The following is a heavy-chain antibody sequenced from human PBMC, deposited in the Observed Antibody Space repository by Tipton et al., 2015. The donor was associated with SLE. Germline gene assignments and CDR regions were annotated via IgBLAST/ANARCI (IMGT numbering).Heavy chain of an antibody. J-gene: IGHJ6*03. CDR1: GYTFINFG. CDR2: ISAYNGHT. V-gene: IGHV1-18*01. Sequence: QLVQSGAEVRKPGASVKFSCKASGYTFINFGIHWVRQAPGQGLEWMGWISAYNGHTNYAQKVQGRVTMTTDASTSTAYMELRTLKSDDTAVYFCARAAAGVHNYSWYMDVWGTGTTVTVPS. D-gene: IGHD2-15*01. CDR3: ARAAAGVHNYSWYMDV.